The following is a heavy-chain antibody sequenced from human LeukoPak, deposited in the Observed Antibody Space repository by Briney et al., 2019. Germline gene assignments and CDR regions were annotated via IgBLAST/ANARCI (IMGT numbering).Heavy chain of an antibody. Sequence: GGSLRLSCVASGITFSSYSMNWVRQAPGRGLEWVSYISSFSGTINYADSVKGRFTISRDNAKNSLYLQMNSLRAEDTAVYYCARDQGGVGYWGQGTLVTVSS. V-gene: IGHV3-48*01. D-gene: IGHD3-16*01. J-gene: IGHJ4*02. CDR3: ARDQGGVGY. CDR2: ISSFSGTI. CDR1: GITFSSYS.